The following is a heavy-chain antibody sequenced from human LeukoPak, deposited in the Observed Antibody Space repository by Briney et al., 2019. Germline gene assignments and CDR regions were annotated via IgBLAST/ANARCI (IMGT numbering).Heavy chain of an antibody. CDR2: IRWTGDRT. Sequence: GGSLRLSCTASGFNFDEYAMYWVRQTPGKGLEWVSGIRWTGDRTTYADSVKGRFTISRDNAKKSLYLQMNSLRADDTALYYCAKDIDYGSGTYFKSFDYWGQGTRVAVSS. CDR3: AKDIDYGSGTYFKSFDY. V-gene: IGHV3-9*01. CDR1: GFNFDEYA. J-gene: IGHJ4*02. D-gene: IGHD3-10*01.